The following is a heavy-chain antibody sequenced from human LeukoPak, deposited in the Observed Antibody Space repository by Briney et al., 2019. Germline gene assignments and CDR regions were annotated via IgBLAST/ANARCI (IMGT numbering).Heavy chain of an antibody. CDR3: AKQEEQWLVRGAFDY. V-gene: IGHV3-23*01. Sequence: GGSLRLSCAASGFTFSSYAMSWVRQAPGKGLEWVSAISGSGGSTYYADSVKGRFTISRDNSKNTLYLQMNSLRAEDTAVYYCAKQEEQWLVRGAFDYWGQGTLVTVSS. CDR2: ISGSGGST. J-gene: IGHJ4*02. D-gene: IGHD6-19*01. CDR1: GFTFSSYA.